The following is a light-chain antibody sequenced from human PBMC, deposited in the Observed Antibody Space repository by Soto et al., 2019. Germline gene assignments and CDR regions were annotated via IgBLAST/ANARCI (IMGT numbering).Light chain of an antibody. V-gene: IGLV2-23*02. J-gene: IGLJ2*01. CDR3: CSYAGSSSVV. CDR1: SSDVGSYNL. CDR2: DVS. Sequence: QSALTQPASVSGSPGQSITISCTGTSSDVGSYNLVSWYQQQPGKAPKLMIYDVSKRPSGVSNRFSGSKSGNTASLTISGLEAEEEADYYCCSYAGSSSVVFGGGTKLTVL.